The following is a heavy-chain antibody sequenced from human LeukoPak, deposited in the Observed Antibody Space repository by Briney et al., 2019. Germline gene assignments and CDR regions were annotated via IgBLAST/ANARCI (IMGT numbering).Heavy chain of an antibody. V-gene: IGHV1-2*02. CDR1: GYTFTDYY. D-gene: IGHD1-26*01. J-gene: IGHJ4*02. CDR3: ARGSYRSHYFDY. CDR2: INPNSGGT. Sequence: ASVKVSCKASGYTFTDYYMHWVRQAPGQGLEWMGWINPNSGGTNYAQMFQGRVTMTRDTSISTAYMELSRLRSDDTAVYYCARGSYRSHYFDYWGQGTLVTVSS.